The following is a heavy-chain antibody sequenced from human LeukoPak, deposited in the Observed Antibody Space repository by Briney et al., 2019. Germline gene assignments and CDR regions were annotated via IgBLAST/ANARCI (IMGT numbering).Heavy chain of an antibody. CDR2: IRYDGLKK. J-gene: IGHJ4*02. D-gene: IGHD2-21*01. V-gene: IGHV3-30*02. Sequence: PGGSLRLSCATSGFTFSTYDMHWVRQAPGKGLEWGAHIRYDGLKKRYAESVRGRVTVSRDNSKNTLYLQMNSLRAEDTAVYYCAKDRETFSSYGYFDYWGQGTLVPVSS. CDR3: AKDRETFSSYGYFDY. CDR1: GFTFSTYD.